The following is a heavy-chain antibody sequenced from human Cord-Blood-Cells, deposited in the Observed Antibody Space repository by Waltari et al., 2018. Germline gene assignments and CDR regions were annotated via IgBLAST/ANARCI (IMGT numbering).Heavy chain of an antibody. D-gene: IGHD1-7*01. CDR3: AKDMAGLPQTGTTSFDY. CDR2: ISWNSGSI. J-gene: IGHJ4*02. Sequence: TFDDYAMHWVRQAPGKGLEWVSGISWNSGSIGYADSVKGRFTISRDNAKNSLYLQMNSLRAEDTALYYCAKDMAGLPQTGTTSFDYWGQGTLVTVSS. V-gene: IGHV3-9*01. CDR1: TFDDYA.